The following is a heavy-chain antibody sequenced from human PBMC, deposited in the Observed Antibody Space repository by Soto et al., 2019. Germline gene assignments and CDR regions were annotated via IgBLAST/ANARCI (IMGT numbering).Heavy chain of an antibody. J-gene: IGHJ4*02. CDR1: GFTFSSYS. Sequence: GGSLRLSCSASGFTFSSYSIHWVRQAPWKGLEYVSAISSNGVSTYYADSVKARFTISRDNSKNTLYLQMSSLRAEDTAVYYCVKDEEYSYGPRFGYWGQRTLVAV. CDR2: ISSNGVST. CDR3: VKDEEYSYGPRFGY. V-gene: IGHV3-64D*06. D-gene: IGHD5-18*01.